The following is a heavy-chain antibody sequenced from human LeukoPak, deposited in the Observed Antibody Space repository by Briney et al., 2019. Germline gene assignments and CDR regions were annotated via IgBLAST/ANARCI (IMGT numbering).Heavy chain of an antibody. CDR3: ARSVVGSPDAFDI. CDR2: INPNSGGT. V-gene: IGHV1-2*02. Sequence: ASVKVSCKASGYTFTGKYMHWVRQAPGQGLEWMGWINPNSGGTNYAQKFQGRVTMTRDTSISTAYMELSRLRSDDTAVYYCARSVVGSPDAFDIWGQGTMVTVSS. D-gene: IGHD1-26*01. CDR1: GYTFTGKY. J-gene: IGHJ3*02.